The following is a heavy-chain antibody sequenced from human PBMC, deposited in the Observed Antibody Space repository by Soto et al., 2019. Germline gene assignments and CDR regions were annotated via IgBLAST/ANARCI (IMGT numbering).Heavy chain of an antibody. V-gene: IGHV3-23*01. CDR3: AKLIVGYCSSTSCYSNAFDI. D-gene: IGHD2-2*01. J-gene: IGHJ3*02. Sequence: EVQLLESGGGLVQPGGSLRLSCAASGFTFSSYAMSWVRQAPGKGLEWVSAISGSGGSTYYADSVQGRFTISRDNSKNTLYLQMNSLRAEDTAVYYCAKLIVGYCSSTSCYSNAFDIWGQGTMVTVSS. CDR2: ISGSGGST. CDR1: GFTFSSYA.